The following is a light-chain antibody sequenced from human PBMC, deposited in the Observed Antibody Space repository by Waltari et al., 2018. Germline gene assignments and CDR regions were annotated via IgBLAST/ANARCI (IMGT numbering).Light chain of an antibody. CDR2: DDT. CDR1: RSAVGHYNL. Sequence: QSALTQPASVSGAPGQSITIPCTGTRSAVGHYNLVSWYQQYPGKAPKVMIYDDTRRPSGVSDRFSGSKSGNTASLTISGVQAEDEADYYCCSYAGSYTWVFGGGTKLTVL. V-gene: IGLV2-23*01. CDR3: CSYAGSYTWV. J-gene: IGLJ3*02.